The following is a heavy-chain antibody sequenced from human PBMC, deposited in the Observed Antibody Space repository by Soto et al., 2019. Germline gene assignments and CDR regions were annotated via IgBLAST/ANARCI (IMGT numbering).Heavy chain of an antibody. J-gene: IGHJ6*03. D-gene: IGHD2-2*01. CDR3: TTQGYQLLRGLYYYFCMDV. V-gene: IGHV3-15*01. CDR1: GFTFSNAW. CDR2: IKSKTDGGTT. Sequence: PGGAVRLSCAASGFTFSNAWMCWVRQAPGKGLEWVGRIKSKTDGGTTDYAAPVKGRFTISRDDSKNTLYLQMNSLKTEDTAVYYCTTQGYQLLRGLYYYFCMDVWGKGTTVTVSS.